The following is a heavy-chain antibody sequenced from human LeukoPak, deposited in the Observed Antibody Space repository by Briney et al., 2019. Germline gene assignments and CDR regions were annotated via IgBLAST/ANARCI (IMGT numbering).Heavy chain of an antibody. V-gene: IGHV4-59*01. D-gene: IGHD1-26*01. CDR1: GGSISSYY. Sequence: SETLSLTCTVSGGSISSYYWSWIRQPPGKGLEWIGYIYYSGSTNYNPSLKSRVTISVDTSKNQFSLKLSSVTAADTAVYYCARGAVGELLFWDAFDIWGQGTMVTVSS. J-gene: IGHJ3*02. CDR3: ARGAVGELLFWDAFDI. CDR2: IYYSGST.